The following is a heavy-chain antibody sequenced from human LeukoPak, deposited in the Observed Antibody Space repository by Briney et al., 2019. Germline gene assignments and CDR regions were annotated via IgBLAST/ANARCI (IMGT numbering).Heavy chain of an antibody. CDR1: GGSITGYY. J-gene: IGHJ4*02. D-gene: IGHD3-22*01. CDR2: VYSSGVG. CDR3: AREEFLHEIDSSGYFVY. V-gene: IGHV4-4*07. Sequence: PSETLSLTCTVSGGSITGYYWNWIRQPAGQGLEWLGRVYSSGVGNYNPSLTSRVTMSVDTSKNQFSLKLTSLTAADTAVYYCAREEFLHEIDSSGYFVYWGQGTLVSVSS.